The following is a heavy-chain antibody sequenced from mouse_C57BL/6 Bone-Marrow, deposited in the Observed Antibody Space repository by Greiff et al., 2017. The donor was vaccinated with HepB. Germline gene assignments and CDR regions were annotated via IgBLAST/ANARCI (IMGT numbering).Heavy chain of an antibody. CDR3: ARGNVPPHWYFDV. V-gene: IGHV3-8*01. Sequence: EVKLMESGPGLAKPSQPLSLTCSVTGYSITSDYWNWIRKFPGNKLEYMGYISYSGSTYYNPSLKSRISITRDTSKNQYYLQLNSVTTEDTATYYCARGNVPPHWYFDVWGTGTTVTVSS. CDR2: ISYSGST. D-gene: IGHD6-1*01. J-gene: IGHJ1*03. CDR1: GYSITSDY.